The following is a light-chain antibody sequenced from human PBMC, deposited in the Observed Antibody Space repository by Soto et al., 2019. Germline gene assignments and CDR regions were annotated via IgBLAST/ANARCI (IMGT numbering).Light chain of an antibody. CDR3: QQYRSSPLT. CDR1: QSVSSNY. Sequence: EIVLTQSPGTLSLSPGERATLSCRASQSVSSNYLAWYQQKPGQAPRLLIYGASSRATGIPDRFSGSGSGTDFTLTISRLEPEDFAVYHCQQYRSSPLTFGGGTKVVIK. J-gene: IGKJ4*01. CDR2: GAS. V-gene: IGKV3-20*01.